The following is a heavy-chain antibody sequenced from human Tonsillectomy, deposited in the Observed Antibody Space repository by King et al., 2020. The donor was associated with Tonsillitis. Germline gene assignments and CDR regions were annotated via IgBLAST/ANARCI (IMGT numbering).Heavy chain of an antibody. CDR1: GFTFSSDA. Sequence: VQLVESGGGLVQPGGSLRLSCAASGFTFSSDAMSWVRQAPGRGLEWFSACRGSGVSTNYADAVKGRFTSSRDNSKNTLYLQMNSLRAEDTAVYYCAKVAVVTGGNWFDPWGQGTLVTVSS. V-gene: IGHV3-23*04. J-gene: IGHJ5*02. CDR2: CRGSGVST. CDR3: AKVAVVTGGNWFDP. D-gene: IGHD4-23*01.